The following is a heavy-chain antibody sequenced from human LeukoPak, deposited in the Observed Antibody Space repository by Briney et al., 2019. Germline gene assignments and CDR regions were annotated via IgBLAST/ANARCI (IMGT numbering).Heavy chain of an antibody. CDR2: IYHSGST. D-gene: IGHD3-22*01. Sequence: KASETLSLTCSVSGYSISSGYYWGWIRQPPGKGLEWIGSIYHSGSTYYNTSLKSRVTISVDTSKNQFSLKLNSVTAADTAVYYCARVTGYMIEDYFDYWGQGTLVTVSS. V-gene: IGHV4-38-2*02. J-gene: IGHJ4*02. CDR3: ARVTGYMIEDYFDY. CDR1: GYSISSGYY.